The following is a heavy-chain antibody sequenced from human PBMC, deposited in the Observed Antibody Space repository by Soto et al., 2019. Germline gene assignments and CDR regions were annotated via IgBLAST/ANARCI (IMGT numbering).Heavy chain of an antibody. CDR3: ARSHLHQGGVRDAFDI. CDR1: GGTFSSYA. CDR2: IIPIFGTA. Sequence: QVQLVQSGAEVKKPGSSVKVSCKASGGTFSSYAISWVRQAPGQGLEWMGGIIPIFGTANYAQKFQGRVTITADESTSTAYMELSSLRPEDTAVYYCARSHLHQGGVRDAFDIWGQGTMVTVSS. V-gene: IGHV1-69*12. D-gene: IGHD3-16*01. J-gene: IGHJ3*02.